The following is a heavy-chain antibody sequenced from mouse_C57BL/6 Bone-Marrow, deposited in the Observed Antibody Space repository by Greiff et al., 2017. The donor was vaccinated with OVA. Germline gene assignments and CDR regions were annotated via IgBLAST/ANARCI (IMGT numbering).Heavy chain of an antibody. CDR3: ARNYYSKGAWFAY. D-gene: IGHD2-5*01. CDR2: IWRGGST. CDR1: GFSLTSYG. V-gene: IGHV2-2*01. Sequence: VKLVESGPGLVQPSQSLSITCTVSGFSLTSYGVHWVRQSPGKGLEWLGVIWRGGSTDYNAAFISRLSISKDNSKSQVCFKMNSLQADDTAIYYCARNYYSKGAWFAYWGQGTLVTVSA. J-gene: IGHJ3*01.